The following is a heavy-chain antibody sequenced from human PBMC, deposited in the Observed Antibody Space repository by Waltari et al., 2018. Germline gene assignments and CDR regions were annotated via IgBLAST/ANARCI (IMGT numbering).Heavy chain of an antibody. CDR2: ITHSGST. Sequence: QVQLQQWGAGLSKPSETLSLTCAVYGGSFCGYYWSWIRQPPGTGLEWVGEITHSGSTNYKPALQSLVTISGATAKTQFSLELSSVTAADTAVYYCARCGWSDYYDSSGYYYDYWGQGTLVTVSS. D-gene: IGHD3-22*01. CDR3: ARCGWSDYYDSSGYYYDY. V-gene: IGHV4-34*01. CDR1: GGSFCGYY. J-gene: IGHJ4*02.